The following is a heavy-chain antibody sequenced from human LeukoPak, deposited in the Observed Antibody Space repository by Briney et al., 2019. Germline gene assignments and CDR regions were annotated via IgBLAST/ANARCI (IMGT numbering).Heavy chain of an antibody. V-gene: IGHV3-30*18. CDR2: ISYDGSNK. CDR3: AKEYPRRSSTTGRDYYYGMDV. J-gene: IGHJ6*02. Sequence: GGSLRLSCAASGFTFSSYGMHWVRQAPGKGLEWVAVISYDGSNKYYADSVKGRFTISRDNSKNTLYLQMNSLRAEDTAVYYCAKEYPRRSSTTGRDYYYGMDVWGQGTTVTVSS. D-gene: IGHD2-2*01. CDR1: GFTFSSYG.